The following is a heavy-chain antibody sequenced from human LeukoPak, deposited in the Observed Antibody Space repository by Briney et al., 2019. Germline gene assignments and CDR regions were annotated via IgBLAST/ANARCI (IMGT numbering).Heavy chain of an antibody. V-gene: IGHV3-23*01. D-gene: IGHD6-19*01. CDR2: ISGDGGIT. Sequence: PGGSLRLSCAASGFALSSYAMSWVRQAPGKGLEWVSAISGDGGITYYADSVKGRFTISRDNAKNSLYLQMNSLRAEDTAVYYCARAGAVAPYYYYYGMDVWGQGTTVTVSS. CDR1: GFALSSYA. J-gene: IGHJ6*02. CDR3: ARAGAVAPYYYYYGMDV.